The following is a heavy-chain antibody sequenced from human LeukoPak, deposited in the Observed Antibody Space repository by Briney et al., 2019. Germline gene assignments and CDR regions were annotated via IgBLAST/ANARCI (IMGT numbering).Heavy chain of an antibody. CDR1: GFTFSDYY. CDR2: ISSSGSTI. V-gene: IGHV3-11*04. Sequence: GDSLRLSCAASGFTFSDYYMSWIRQAPGKGLEWVSYISSSGSTIYYADSVKGRFTISRDNAKNSLYLQMNSLRAEDTAVYYCAWTYYYDSSGREFDYWGQGTLVTVSS. D-gene: IGHD3-22*01. J-gene: IGHJ4*02. CDR3: AWTYYYDSSGREFDY.